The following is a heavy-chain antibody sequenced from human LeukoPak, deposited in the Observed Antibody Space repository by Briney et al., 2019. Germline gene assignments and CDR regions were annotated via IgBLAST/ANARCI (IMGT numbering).Heavy chain of an antibody. V-gene: IGHV4-4*07. CDR2: IHSSGRT. CDR3: ARGSGGGSGSYYKDHYYGMDV. Sequence: PLETLSLTCTVSGGSMSPYSWSWIRQPAGNALEWIGRIHSSGRTNYNPSLKSRITMSVDTTKNPFSLKLNTVTAADTAVYYCARGSGGGSGSYYKDHYYGMDVWGPGTTVTVS. D-gene: IGHD3-10*01. J-gene: IGHJ6*02. CDR1: GGSMSPYS.